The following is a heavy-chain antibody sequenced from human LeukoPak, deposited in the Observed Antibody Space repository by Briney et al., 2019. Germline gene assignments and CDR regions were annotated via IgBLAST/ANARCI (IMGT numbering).Heavy chain of an antibody. CDR2: IYISGST. V-gene: IGHV4-61*02. CDR3: AREDAHDAFDV. Sequence: SETLSLTCTVSSDSFSNGNYFWAWIRQPAGKGLEWIGRIYISGSTNYKPSLKSRVTMSVDTSKKQSSLKLSSVTAADTAVYYCAREDAHDAFDVWGQGALVTVSS. CDR1: SDSFSNGNYF. J-gene: IGHJ3*01.